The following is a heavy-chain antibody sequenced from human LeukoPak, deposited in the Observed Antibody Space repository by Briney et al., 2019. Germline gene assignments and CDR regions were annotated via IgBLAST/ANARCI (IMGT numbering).Heavy chain of an antibody. CDR2: ITGTHYTT. J-gene: IGHJ5*02. D-gene: IGHD4-17*01. V-gene: IGHV3-23*01. Sequence: GGSLRLSCAASGFTFSTFAMTWVRQAPGKGLEWVSSITGTHYTTYNADSVKGRFTISRDNSKNTLYLQMNSLRADDTAVYYCTKDPNGDYVGAFDPWGQGTLVTVSS. CDR3: TKDPNGDYVGAFDP. CDR1: GFTFSTFA.